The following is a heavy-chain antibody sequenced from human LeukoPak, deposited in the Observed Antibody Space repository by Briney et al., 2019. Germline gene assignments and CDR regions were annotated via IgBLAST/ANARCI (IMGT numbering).Heavy chain of an antibody. V-gene: IGHV4-4*02. D-gene: IGHD3-10*01. CDR1: GGSISSSNW. J-gene: IGHJ4*02. CDR3: ASSGRRGSYYGY. Sequence: SGTLSLTCAVSGGSISSSNWWSWVRQPPGKGLEWIGSIYCSGSTYYNPSLKSRVTISVDTSKNQFSLKLSSVTAADTAVYYCASSGRRGSYYGYWGQGTLVTVSS. CDR2: IYCSGST.